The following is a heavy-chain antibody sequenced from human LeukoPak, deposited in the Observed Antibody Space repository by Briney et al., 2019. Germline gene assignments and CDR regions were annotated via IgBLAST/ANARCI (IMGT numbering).Heavy chain of an antibody. D-gene: IGHD6-13*01. Sequence: SETLSLTCTVSGGFIISSSYYWGWVRQPPGKGLEWIGSISYSGSTTYNPSLKSRVTISADTSKNQFSLKLSSVTAADTAVYYCARGDSSTWLGAAFEIWGQGTMVTVSS. CDR1: GGFIISSSYY. V-gene: IGHV4-39*07. CDR3: ARGDSSTWLGAAFEI. CDR2: ISYSGST. J-gene: IGHJ3*02.